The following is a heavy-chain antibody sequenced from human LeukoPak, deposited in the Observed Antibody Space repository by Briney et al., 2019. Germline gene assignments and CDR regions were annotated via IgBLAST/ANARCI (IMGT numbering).Heavy chain of an antibody. CDR2: INPSGGST. V-gene: IGHV1-46*01. D-gene: IGHD1-7*01. Sequence: ASVKVSCKASGYTFTSYYMHWVRQAPGQGLEWMGIINPSGGSTSYAQKFQGRVTMTRDTSTSTVYMELSGLRSEDTAVYYCARAQKTGTTSKFSFDYWGQETLVTVSS. CDR3: ARAQKTGTTSKFSFDY. J-gene: IGHJ4*02. CDR1: GYTFTSYY.